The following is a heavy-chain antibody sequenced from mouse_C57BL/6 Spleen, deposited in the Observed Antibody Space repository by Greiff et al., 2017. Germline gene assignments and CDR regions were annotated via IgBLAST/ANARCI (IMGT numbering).Heavy chain of an antibody. Sequence: QVQLQQSGPGLVQPSQSLSITCTVSGFSLTSYGVHWVRQSPGKGLEWLGVIWSGGSTDYNAAFMSRLSITKDNSKSQVFFKMNSLKADDTAIDYCAKNEAYDRNYGGYVDGWGTGTTVTVSS. CDR3: AKNEAYDRNYGGYVDG. V-gene: IGHV2-5*01. CDR2: IWSGGST. CDR1: GFSLTSYG. D-gene: IGHD2-5*01. J-gene: IGHJ1*03.